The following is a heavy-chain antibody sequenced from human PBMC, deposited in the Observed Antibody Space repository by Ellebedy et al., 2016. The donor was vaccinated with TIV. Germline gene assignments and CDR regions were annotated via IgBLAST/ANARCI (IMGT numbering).Heavy chain of an antibody. V-gene: IGHV4-34*01. CDR3: AVGIAATSLDY. J-gene: IGHJ4*02. D-gene: IGHD6-13*01. Sequence: SETLSLXCAVYGGSFSGYYWSWIRQPPGKGLEWIGEIDQSGSTNYNPSLKSRVTMSVDTSKNQFSLKLSSVTAADTAVYYCAVGIAATSLDYWGQGTLVTVSS. CDR2: IDQSGST. CDR1: GGSFSGYY.